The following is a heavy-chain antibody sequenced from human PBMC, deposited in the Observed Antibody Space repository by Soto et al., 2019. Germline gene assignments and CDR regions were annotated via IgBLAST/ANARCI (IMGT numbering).Heavy chain of an antibody. J-gene: IGHJ6*02. Sequence: HVQLVESGGGVVQPGRSLRLSCAASGFTFSSYAMHWVRQAPGKGLEWVAVISYDGSNKYYADSVKGRFTISRDNSKNTLYLQMNSLRAEDTAVYYCARDGKDGMDVWGQGTTVTVSS. CDR3: ARDGKDGMDV. CDR1: GFTFSSYA. CDR2: ISYDGSNK. V-gene: IGHV3-30-3*01.